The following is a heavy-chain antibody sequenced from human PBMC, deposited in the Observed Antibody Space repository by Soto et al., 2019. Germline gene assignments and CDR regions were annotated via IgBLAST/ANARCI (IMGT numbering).Heavy chain of an antibody. CDR1: GGSFSAYY. J-gene: IGHJ5*02. D-gene: IGHD3-3*01. CDR2: INHSGST. CDR3: ARHRTGTSRIFEENWFDP. V-gene: IGHV4-34*01. Sequence: QVQLQQWGAGLLKPSETLSLTCAVYGGSFSAYYWSWIRQPPGKGPEWIGEINHSGSTDYNPSLETRVTISVDTSKKQVSLKLNSVTAADTAVYYCARHRTGTSRIFEENWFDPWGQGTLVTVSS.